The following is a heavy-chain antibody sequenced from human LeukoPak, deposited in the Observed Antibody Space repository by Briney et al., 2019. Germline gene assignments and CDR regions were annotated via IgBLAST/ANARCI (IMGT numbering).Heavy chain of an antibody. V-gene: IGHV3-23*01. Sequence: PGGSLRLSCAASGFTFSSYAMSWVRQAPGKGLEWVSAISGSGGSTYYADSVKGRFTISRDNSKNTLYLQMNSLRAEDTAVYYRAKNRVEWLRLGTYYFDYWGQGTLVTVSS. D-gene: IGHD5-12*01. CDR1: GFTFSSYA. CDR2: ISGSGGST. J-gene: IGHJ4*02. CDR3: AKNRVEWLRLGTYYFDY.